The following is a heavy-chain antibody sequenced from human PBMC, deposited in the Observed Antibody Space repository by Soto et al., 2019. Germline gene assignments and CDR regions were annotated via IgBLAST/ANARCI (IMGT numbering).Heavy chain of an antibody. V-gene: IGHV3-30-3*01. D-gene: IGHD2-2*01. CDR1: GFTFSDFA. CDR2: ISYDGSNK. CDR3: ARDPQNPGEYCTSTSCYSH. Sequence: QVQLVESGGGVVQPGRSLRLSCAASGFTFSDFAMHWVRQAPGKGLEWVAFISYDGSNKYYADSVKGRFTISRDNTQNTLYLQMNSLRAEDTAVYYCARDPQNPGEYCTSTSCYSHWGQGTLVTVSS. J-gene: IGHJ4*02.